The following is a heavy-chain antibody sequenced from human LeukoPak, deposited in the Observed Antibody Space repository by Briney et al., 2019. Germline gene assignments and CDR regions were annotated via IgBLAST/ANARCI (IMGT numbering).Heavy chain of an antibody. CDR2: ISSSSSYI. V-gene: IGHV3-21*01. CDR1: GFTFSSYS. J-gene: IGHJ4*02. D-gene: IGHD6-13*01. Sequence: GGSLRLSCAASGFTFSSYSMNWVRRAPGKGLEWVSSISSSSSYIYYADSVKGRFTISRDNAKNSLYLQMNSLRAEDTAVYYCARDSRIAAAARGDYWGQGTLVTVSS. CDR3: ARDSRIAAAARGDY.